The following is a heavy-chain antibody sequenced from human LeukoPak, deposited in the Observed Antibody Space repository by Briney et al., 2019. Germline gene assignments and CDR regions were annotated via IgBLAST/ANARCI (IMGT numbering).Heavy chain of an antibody. CDR1: GVSVSSGSYY. CDR3: QRTAYDILTGYYNVDY. CDR2: IYYSGST. V-gene: IGHV4-61*01. J-gene: IGHJ4*02. Sequence: PSETLSLTCTVSGVSVSSGSYYWSWIRQPPGKGLEWIGYIYYSGSTYYNPSLKSRVTISVDTSKNQFSLKLSSVTAADTVVFFRQRTAYDILTGYYNVDYWGQGTLVTVSS. D-gene: IGHD3-9*01.